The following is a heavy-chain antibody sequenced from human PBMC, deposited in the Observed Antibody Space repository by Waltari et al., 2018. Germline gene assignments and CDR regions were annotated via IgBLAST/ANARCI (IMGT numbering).Heavy chain of an antibody. Sequence: QLQLQESGPGLVKPSGTLSLTCAVSGYSMLNTDWWSWVRQSPGKGLEWIGQVQRSGRTNYNPSFASRITVSVDTSRNQFSLKVTSATAADTAVYFCARDRGRGIYLDSWGQGTLVTVS. V-gene: IGHV4-4*02. CDR2: VQRSGRT. D-gene: IGHD2-15*01. CDR3: ARDRGRGIYLDS. CDR1: GYSMLNTDW. J-gene: IGHJ4*02.